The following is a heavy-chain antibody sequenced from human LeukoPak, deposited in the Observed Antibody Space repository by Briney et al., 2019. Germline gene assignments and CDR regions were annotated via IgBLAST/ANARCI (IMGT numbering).Heavy chain of an antibody. CDR1: GGSISDYY. Sequence: PSETLSLTCTVSGGSISDYYWSWIRQPPGKKLEWIGYIYNRGTDYNPSLKSRVTISVDTSKNQFSLKLSSVTAADTAVYYCARHGYGDYPWGQGTLVTVSS. V-gene: IGHV4-59*08. CDR3: ARHGYGDYP. D-gene: IGHD4-17*01. J-gene: IGHJ5*02. CDR2: IYNRGT.